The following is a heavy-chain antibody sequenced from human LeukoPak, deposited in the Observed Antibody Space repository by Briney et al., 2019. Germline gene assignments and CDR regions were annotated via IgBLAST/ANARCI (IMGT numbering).Heavy chain of an antibody. CDR2: IFYSGST. J-gene: IGHJ6*03. D-gene: IGHD6-13*01. Sequence: PSETLSLTCTVSGGSISTSSYYWGWVRQPPGKGLEWIGNIFYSGSTYYSPSLKSRVTISVDTSKNQFSLKLSSGTAADTAVYYCARSRGQQLRDGGGYMDVWGKGTTVTVSS. V-gene: IGHV4-39*07. CDR1: GGSISTSSYY. CDR3: ARSRGQQLRDGGGYMDV.